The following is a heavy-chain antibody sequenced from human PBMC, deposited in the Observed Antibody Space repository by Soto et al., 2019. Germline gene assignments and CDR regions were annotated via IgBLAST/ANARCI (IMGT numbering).Heavy chain of an antibody. V-gene: IGHV1-69*13. Sequence: ASVKVSCKASGGTFSTFGISWVRQAPGQGLEWMGGIIPFFGTAKYSQKFEDRISITADESTNTVYMDLRSLTSEDAAIYYCARSAPMDAGDKYYYDFWGQGALVTVSS. CDR2: IIPFFGTA. D-gene: IGHD3-16*01. CDR3: ARSAPMDAGDKYYYDF. J-gene: IGHJ4*02. CDR1: GGTFSTFG.